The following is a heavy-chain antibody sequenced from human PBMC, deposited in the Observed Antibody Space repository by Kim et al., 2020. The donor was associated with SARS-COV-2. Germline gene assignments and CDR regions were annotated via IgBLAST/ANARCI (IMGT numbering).Heavy chain of an antibody. CDR3: ARALTIFGVVISAFDY. Sequence: PSPQSRVTISVDTSKNQFSLKLSSVTAADTAVYYCARALTIFGVVISAFDYWGQGTLVTVSS. V-gene: IGHV4-31*02. D-gene: IGHD3-3*01. J-gene: IGHJ4*02.